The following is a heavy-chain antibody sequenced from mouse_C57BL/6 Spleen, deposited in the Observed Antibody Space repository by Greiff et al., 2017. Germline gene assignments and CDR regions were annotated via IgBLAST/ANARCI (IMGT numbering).Heavy chain of an antibody. Sequence: VQLQQSGAELVKPGASVKLSCTASGFNIKDYYMHWVKQRTEQGLEWIGRIDPEDGDTKYAPKFPGKATITAYTSSNPAYLQRSSLTSEDTAVYYCASRAYYDYDGYYFDYWGQGTTLTVSS. CDR1: GFNIKDYY. CDR3: ASRAYYDYDGYYFDY. D-gene: IGHD2-4*01. J-gene: IGHJ2*01. V-gene: IGHV14-2*01. CDR2: IDPEDGDT.